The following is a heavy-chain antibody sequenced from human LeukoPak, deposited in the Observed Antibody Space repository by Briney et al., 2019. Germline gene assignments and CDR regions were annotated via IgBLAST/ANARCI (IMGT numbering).Heavy chain of an antibody. CDR2: IIPIFGTA. Sequence: ASVKVSCKASGGTFSSYAIGWVRQAPGQGLEWMGGIIPIFGTANYAQKFQGRVTITADESTSTAYMELSSLRSEDTAVYYCAREARYCSSTSCYLLGAFDIWGQGTMVTVSS. V-gene: IGHV1-69*01. CDR3: AREARYCSSTSCYLLGAFDI. D-gene: IGHD2-2*01. J-gene: IGHJ3*02. CDR1: GGTFSSYA.